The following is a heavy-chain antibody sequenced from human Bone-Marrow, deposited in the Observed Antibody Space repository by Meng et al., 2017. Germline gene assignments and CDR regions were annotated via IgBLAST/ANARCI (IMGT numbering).Heavy chain of an antibody. CDR1: GGSFSGYY. J-gene: IGHJ4*02. CDR2: INHSGST. Sequence: QVLLQQWGAGLLKPSETLSLTCAVYGGSFSGYYWSWIRQPPGKGLEWIGEINHSGSTNYNPSLKSRVTISVDTSKNQFSLKLSSVTAADTAVYYCARGGYCSGGSCNWGQGTLVTVSS. V-gene: IGHV4-34*01. CDR3: ARGGYCSGGSCN. D-gene: IGHD2-15*01.